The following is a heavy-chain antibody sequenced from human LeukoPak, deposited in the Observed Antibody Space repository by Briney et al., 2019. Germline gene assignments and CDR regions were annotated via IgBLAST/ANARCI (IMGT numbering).Heavy chain of an antibody. CDR3: ATTQVNLFDH. Sequence: PSETLSLTCTVSGASITSYYWSWIRQPPGKGLEWIGYIYYSGSTTYNPSLKSRVTISVDTSKNQFSLNLSSVTAADTAVYYCATTQVNLFDHWGQGTLVTVSS. D-gene: IGHD2-21*01. V-gene: IGHV4-59*08. CDR1: GASITSYY. J-gene: IGHJ4*02. CDR2: IYYSGST.